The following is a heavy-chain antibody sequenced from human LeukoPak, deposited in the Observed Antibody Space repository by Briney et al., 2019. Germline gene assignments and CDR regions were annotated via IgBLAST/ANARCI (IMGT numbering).Heavy chain of an antibody. CDR2: VNPNSGNT. J-gene: IGHJ3*02. CDR1: GYTFTSYD. CDR3: ARGAYYDFWSGYPGWVRNAFDI. Sequence: RASVKVSCKASGYTFTSYDINWVRQATGQGLEWMGWVNPNSGNTGYAQKFQGRVTMTRNTSISTAYMELSSPRSEDTAVYYCARGAYYDFWSGYPGWVRNAFDIWGQGTMVTVSS. D-gene: IGHD3-3*01. V-gene: IGHV1-8*01.